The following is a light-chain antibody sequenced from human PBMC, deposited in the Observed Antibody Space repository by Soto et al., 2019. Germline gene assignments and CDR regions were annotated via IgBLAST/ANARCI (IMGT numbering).Light chain of an antibody. CDR3: QQYGSSPGT. J-gene: IGKJ1*01. Sequence: EIVLTQSPGTLSLSPGERATLSCRASQSVNNNYIAWYQQKPGQAPRLLINGASSRATDIPDRFSGSGSGTDFTLTISRLEPEDFAVYYCQQYGSSPGTFGQGTKVEIK. CDR1: QSVNNNY. V-gene: IGKV3-20*01. CDR2: GAS.